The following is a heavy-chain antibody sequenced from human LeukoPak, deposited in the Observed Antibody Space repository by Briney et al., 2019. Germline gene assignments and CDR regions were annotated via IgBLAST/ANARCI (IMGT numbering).Heavy chain of an antibody. CDR1: GFTFTDYY. CDR3: ARAGIAAPLYYFDS. CDR2: IDISGTYT. Sequence: GGSLRLSCAASGFTFTDYYMTWIRQAPGKGLEWVSYIDISGTYTNYADSVKGRFIISRDNAKNSLYLQMNSLKAEDTAVYYCARAGIAAPLYYFDSWGQGTLVTVSS. V-gene: IGHV3-11*06. J-gene: IGHJ4*02. D-gene: IGHD6-6*01.